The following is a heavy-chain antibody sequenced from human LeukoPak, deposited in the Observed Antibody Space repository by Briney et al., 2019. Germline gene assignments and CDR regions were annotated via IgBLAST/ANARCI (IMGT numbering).Heavy chain of an antibody. J-gene: IGHJ4*02. CDR2: IKTDESEK. D-gene: IGHD1-26*01. CDR1: GFTFSAYW. Sequence: GGSLRLSCATSGFTFSAYWMSWVRQAPGKGLEWVTNIKTDESEKYYVDSVKGRFTVSRDNAKSLVYLQTNSLRVEDTAVYYCPCVGDGATLEYWGQGTLVTVSS. V-gene: IGHV3-7*01. CDR3: PCVGDGATLEY.